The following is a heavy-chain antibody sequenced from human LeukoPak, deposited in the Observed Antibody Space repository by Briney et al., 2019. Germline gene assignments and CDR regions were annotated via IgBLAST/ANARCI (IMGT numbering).Heavy chain of an antibody. D-gene: IGHD2-2*01. Sequence: ASVKVSCKASGYTFNTYNINGVRQAPGQGLEWMGWISTYNGHTNYAQKFQGRVTMTTDTSTSTAYVDLRSLRSDDTAVYYCARVLRGSPAAPDRDWFDPWGQGTLVTVSS. V-gene: IGHV1-18*01. CDR3: ARVLRGSPAAPDRDWFDP. CDR1: GYTFNTYN. J-gene: IGHJ5*02. CDR2: ISTYNGHT.